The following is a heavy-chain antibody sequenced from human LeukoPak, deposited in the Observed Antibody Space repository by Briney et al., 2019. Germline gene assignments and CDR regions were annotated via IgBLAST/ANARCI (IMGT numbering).Heavy chain of an antibody. D-gene: IGHD6-13*01. J-gene: IGHJ4*02. CDR2: IYYSGST. V-gene: IGHV4-59*12. CDR1: GGSISSYY. Sequence: PSETLSLTCTVSGGSISSYYWSWIRQPPGKGLEWIGYIYYSGSTYYNPSLKSRVTISVDTSKNQFSLKLSSVTAADTAVYYCARSGEKGSSSWLAFDYWGQGTLVTVSS. CDR3: ARSGEKGSSSWLAFDY.